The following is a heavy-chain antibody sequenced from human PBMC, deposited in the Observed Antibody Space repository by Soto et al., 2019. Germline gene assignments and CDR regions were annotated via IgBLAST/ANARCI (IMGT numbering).Heavy chain of an antibody. Sequence: QLQLQESGPGLVKPSETLSLTCTVSGGSISSSSYYWGWIRQPPGKGLEWIGSIYYSGSTYYNPSLRSRVTIPVDTSKNQFSLKLSSVTAADTAVYYCARHPMALWIQPKGGNYYGMDVWGQGSTVTVSS. D-gene: IGHD5-18*01. CDR3: ARHPMALWIQPKGGNYYGMDV. V-gene: IGHV4-39*01. CDR2: IYYSGST. J-gene: IGHJ6*02. CDR1: GGSISSSSYY.